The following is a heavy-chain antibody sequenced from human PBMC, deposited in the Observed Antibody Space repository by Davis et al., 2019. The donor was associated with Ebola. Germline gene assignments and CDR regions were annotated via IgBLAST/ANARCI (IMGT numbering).Heavy chain of an antibody. D-gene: IGHD2-8*01. Sequence: PSETLSLTCTVSGGSISSYYWSWIRQPAGKGLEWIGHIYTSGSTNYNPSLKSRVTISVDTSKNQFSLKLSSVTAADTAVYYCAREGNIVLMVYATAGAFDIWGQGTMVTVSS. J-gene: IGHJ3*02. V-gene: IGHV4-4*07. CDR1: GGSISSYY. CDR2: IYTSGST. CDR3: AREGNIVLMVYATAGAFDI.